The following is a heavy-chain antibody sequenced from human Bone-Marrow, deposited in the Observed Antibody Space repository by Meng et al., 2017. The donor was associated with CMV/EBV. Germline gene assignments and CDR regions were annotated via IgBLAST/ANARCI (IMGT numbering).Heavy chain of an antibody. CDR3: ARGEGTTSNGLDY. CDR1: GGSISSSTYY. J-gene: IGHJ4*02. D-gene: IGHD2/OR15-2a*01. V-gene: IGHV4-39*07. Sequence: SETLSLTCTVSGGSISSSTYYWGWIRQPPGKGLEWIGSIYHSGNTYYNPSLRSRVTISVDTSKSQFSLKLSSVTAANTAVYYCARGEGTTSNGLDYWGQGTLVTVSS. CDR2: IYHSGNT.